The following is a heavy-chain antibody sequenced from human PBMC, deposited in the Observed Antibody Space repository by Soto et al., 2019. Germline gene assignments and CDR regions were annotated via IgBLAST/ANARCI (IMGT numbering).Heavy chain of an antibody. V-gene: IGHV3-53*01. Sequence: EVQLVESGGDLIQPGGSLRLSCAASGFTVSNTYMSWVRQAPGKGLECVSIIYSDGRTFYADAVKGRFTIPRDNSKNTLFLQMNSLREEDTAVYYCAKSQRVDYWGQGTMVTVSS. CDR2: IYSDGRT. J-gene: IGHJ4*02. D-gene: IGHD6-25*01. CDR3: AKSQRVDY. CDR1: GFTVSNTY.